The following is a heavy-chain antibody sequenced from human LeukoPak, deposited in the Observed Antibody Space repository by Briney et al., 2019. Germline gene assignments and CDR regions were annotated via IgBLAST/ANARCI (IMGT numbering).Heavy chain of an antibody. CDR3: ARGRAGRGYSYVIYYYYYMDV. CDR1: GGSFSGDF. Sequence: PSETLSLTCAVYGGSFSGDFWSWIRQSPGKGLEWIGEINHGGSTTYNPSLQSRVTMSVDTSTNQISLKMTSVTAADTAVYYCARGRAGRGYSYVIYYYYYMDVWGKGTTVTVSS. J-gene: IGHJ6*03. D-gene: IGHD5-18*01. CDR2: INHGGST. V-gene: IGHV4-34*01.